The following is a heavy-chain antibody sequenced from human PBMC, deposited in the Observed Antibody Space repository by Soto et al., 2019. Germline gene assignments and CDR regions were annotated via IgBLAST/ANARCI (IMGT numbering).Heavy chain of an antibody. V-gene: IGHV3-33*01. CDR1: GFTFSSYG. D-gene: IGHD3-16*01. J-gene: IGHJ5*01. CDR3: GRTFGDGLLGLDS. Sequence: PGGSLRLSCAASGFTFSSYGMHWVRQAPGKGLEWVAVIWNDGSNKYYADSVKGRFTISRDNAKNTLYLQMTSLRAEDAAIYYCGRTFGDGLLGLDSWGQGTLVTVSS. CDR2: IWNDGSNK.